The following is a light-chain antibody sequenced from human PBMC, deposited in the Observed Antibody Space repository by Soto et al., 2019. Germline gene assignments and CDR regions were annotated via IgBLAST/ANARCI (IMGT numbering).Light chain of an antibody. V-gene: IGKV1-39*01. J-gene: IGKJ2*01. Sequence: DIQMTQSPSTLSASVGDRVTITCRASQSISSWLAWYQQKPGKAPKLLIYAASTLQTGVPSRFTGSGSGTDFTLTIISLQPEDYATYFCQQSYSMPYAFGPGTKVDI. CDR1: QSISSW. CDR2: AAS. CDR3: QQSYSMPYA.